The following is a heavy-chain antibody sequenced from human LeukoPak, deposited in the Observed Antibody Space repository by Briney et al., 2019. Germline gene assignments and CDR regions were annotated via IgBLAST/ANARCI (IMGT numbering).Heavy chain of an antibody. J-gene: IGHJ4*02. Sequence: PSETLSLTCTVSGGSISSSSYYWGWIRQPPGKGLEWIGSIYYSGSTYYNPSLKSRVTISVDTSKNQFSLKLTSVTAADTAVYYCARLIAVTGKVDYFDSWGLGTLVTVSS. CDR1: GGSISSSSYY. V-gene: IGHV4-39*07. CDR2: IYYSGST. CDR3: ARLIAVTGKVDYFDS. D-gene: IGHD6-19*01.